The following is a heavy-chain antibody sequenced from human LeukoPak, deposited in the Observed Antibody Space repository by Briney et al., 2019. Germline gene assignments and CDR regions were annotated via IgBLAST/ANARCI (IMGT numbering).Heavy chain of an antibody. CDR2: INPNSGGT. CDR1: GYTFTGYY. J-gene: IGHJ6*03. V-gene: IGHV1-2*02. CDR3: ARAAHSGSYLNYYYYMDV. Sequence: GASVKVSCKASGYTFTGYYMHWVRQAPGQGLEWMGWINPNSGGTNYAQKFQGRVTMTRDTSISTAYMELSRLRSDDTAVYYCARAAHSGSYLNYYYYMDVWGKGTTVTVSS. D-gene: IGHD1-26*01.